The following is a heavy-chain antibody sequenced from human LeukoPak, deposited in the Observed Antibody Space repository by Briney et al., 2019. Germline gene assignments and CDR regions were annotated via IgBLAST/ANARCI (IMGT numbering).Heavy chain of an antibody. V-gene: IGHV1-8*01. CDR3: ARGIDAGVDF. CDR1: GGTFTNLD. D-gene: IGHD7-27*01. CDR2: MNPNNGIT. Sequence: ASVKVSCKASGGTFTNLDINWVRQATGQGLEWMGWMNPNNGITDHAQKFQGRVAMTRDTSTGTAYMELSSLTFEDTAVYYCARGIDAGVDFWGQGTLITVSS. J-gene: IGHJ4*02.